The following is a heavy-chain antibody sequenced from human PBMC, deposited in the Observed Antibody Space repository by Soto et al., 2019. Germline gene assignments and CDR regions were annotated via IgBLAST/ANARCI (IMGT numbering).Heavy chain of an antibody. CDR3: AREMWELEPSYYSYGMDF. Sequence: EVQLVESGGGLVQPGGSLRLSCAASGFTVSSNYMSWVRQAPGKGLEWVSVIYSGGSTYYADSVKGRFTISRDNSKNTLYLQMNSLTAEDTAVYYCAREMWELEPSYYSYGMDFWGQGTTVTVSS. V-gene: IGHV3-66*01. J-gene: IGHJ6*02. CDR2: IYSGGST. D-gene: IGHD1-26*01. CDR1: GFTVSSNY.